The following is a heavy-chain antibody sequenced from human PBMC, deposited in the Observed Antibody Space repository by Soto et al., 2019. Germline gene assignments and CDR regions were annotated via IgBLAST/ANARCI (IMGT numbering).Heavy chain of an antibody. D-gene: IGHD6-13*01. CDR2: ISYDGSNK. CDR3: ARDQAPQLDYYYGMDV. V-gene: IGHV3-30-3*01. CDR1: GFTFSSYA. Sequence: QVQLVESGGGVVQPGRSLRLSCAASGFTFSSYAMHWVRQAPGKGLEWVAVISYDGSNKYYADSVKGRFTISRDNSKNTLYLQMNSLIAEDTAVYYCARDQAPQLDYYYGMDVWGQGTTVTVSS. J-gene: IGHJ6*02.